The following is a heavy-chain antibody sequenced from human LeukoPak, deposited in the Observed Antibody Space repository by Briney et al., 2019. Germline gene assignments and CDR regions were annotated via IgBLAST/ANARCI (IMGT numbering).Heavy chain of an antibody. Sequence: GGSLRLSCAASGFTFTSYAVDWVRQAPGKGLEWVSAISGRVGSTYFADSVQGRCTISRDTAKNTLYLQMNSLRAEDTAVSYCAKAGRDWDFDYWGQGTLVIVSS. D-gene: IGHD3-9*01. J-gene: IGHJ4*02. V-gene: IGHV3-23*01. CDR1: GFTFTSYA. CDR2: ISGRVGST. CDR3: AKAGRDWDFDY.